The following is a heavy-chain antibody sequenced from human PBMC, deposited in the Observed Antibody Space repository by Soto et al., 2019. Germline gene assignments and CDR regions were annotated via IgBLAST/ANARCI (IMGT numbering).Heavy chain of an antibody. V-gene: IGHV4-39*01. CDR1: GGSISSSSYY. J-gene: IGHJ4*02. D-gene: IGHD3-16*02. CDR2: IYYSGST. Sequence: QLQLQESGPGLVKPSETLSLTCTVSGGSISSSSYYWGWIRQPPGKGLEWIGSIYYSGSTYYNPSLNSRVTISVDTSKNQFSLKLSSVTAADTSVYYCARSYRYKGTFDYWGQGTLVTVSS. CDR3: ARSYRYKGTFDY.